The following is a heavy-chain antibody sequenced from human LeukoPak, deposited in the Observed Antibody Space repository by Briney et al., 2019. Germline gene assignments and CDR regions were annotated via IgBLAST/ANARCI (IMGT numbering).Heavy chain of an antibody. CDR3: ARKPIVNSAWYYFDY. V-gene: IGHV4-59*01. J-gene: IGHJ4*02. CDR1: GGSLIDYY. D-gene: IGHD3-22*01. Sequence: PSETLSLTCTVSGGSLIDYYWSWIRQPPGKGLEWIGYIYYNGSTNYNPSLKSRVTISVDTSKNQFSLKLSSVTAADTAVYYCARKPIVNSAWYYFDYWGQGTLVTVSS. CDR2: IYYNGST.